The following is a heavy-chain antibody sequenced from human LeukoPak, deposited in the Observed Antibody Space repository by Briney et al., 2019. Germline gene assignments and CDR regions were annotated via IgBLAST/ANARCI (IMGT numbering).Heavy chain of an antibody. CDR1: GFTFSSYA. D-gene: IGHD6-13*01. J-gene: IGHJ4*02. CDR2: ISGSGGST. Sequence: PGGSLRLSCAASGFTFSSYAMSWVRQAPGKGLEWVSAISGSGGSTYYADSVKGRFTISRDNSKNTLYLQMNSPRAEDTAVYYCAKDSSSSWRKGSYFDYWGQGTLVTVSS. V-gene: IGHV3-23*01. CDR3: AKDSSSSWRKGSYFDY.